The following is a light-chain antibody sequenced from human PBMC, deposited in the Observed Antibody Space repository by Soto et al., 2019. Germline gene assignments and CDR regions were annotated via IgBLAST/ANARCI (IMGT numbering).Light chain of an antibody. CDR3: VAWDDNLSSRV. Sequence: QSVLTQPPSLSGTPGQTVTISCIGSRSNIGSAIVHWYQQIPGTAPKHLIYMNNQRPSGVPDRFSGSKSGTSASLVITGLRPEDEADYDCVAWDDNLSSRVFGGGTKLPVL. J-gene: IGLJ3*02. CDR2: MNN. V-gene: IGLV1-47*01. CDR1: RSNIGSAI.